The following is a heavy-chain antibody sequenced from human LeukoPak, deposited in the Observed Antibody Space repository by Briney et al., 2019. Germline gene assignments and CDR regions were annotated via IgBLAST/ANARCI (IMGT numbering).Heavy chain of an antibody. CDR1: GFTFSSYW. D-gene: IGHD3-22*01. J-gene: IGHJ4*02. V-gene: IGHV3-74*01. Sequence: PGGSLRLSCAASGFTFSSYWMHWVRQAPGKGLVWVSRINSDGSSTSYADSVKGRFTISRDNAKNTLYLQMNSLRAEDTAVYYCARGGDSSGYYYEPAVDYWGQGTLVTVSS. CDR3: ARGGDSSGYYYEPAVDY. CDR2: INSDGSST.